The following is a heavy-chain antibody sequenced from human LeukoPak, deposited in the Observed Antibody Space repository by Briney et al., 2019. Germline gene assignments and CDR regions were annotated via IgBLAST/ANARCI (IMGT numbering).Heavy chain of an antibody. J-gene: IGHJ6*02. CDR2: ISGSGGST. CDR1: GFTFSSYA. Sequence: PGGSLRLSCAASGFTFSSYAMSWVRQAPGKGLEWVSAISGSGGSTYYADSVKGRFTISRDNAKNSLYLQMNSLRAEDTAVYYCARDRYSSGWSDYYYYGMDVWGQGTTVTVSS. V-gene: IGHV3-23*01. CDR3: ARDRYSSGWSDYYYYGMDV. D-gene: IGHD6-19*01.